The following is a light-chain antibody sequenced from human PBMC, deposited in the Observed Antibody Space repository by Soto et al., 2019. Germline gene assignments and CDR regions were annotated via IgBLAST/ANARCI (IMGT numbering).Light chain of an antibody. V-gene: IGLV3-21*02. Sequence: SYEPTQPPSVSVAPGLTARITCGGHNLGRSSVQWFRQKPGQAPVLVVYDDSDRPSGIPERFSGSNSGDTAALTVNRVEAGDEADYFCLVWDHNSDFVVFGGGTKLTVL. CDR2: DDS. CDR3: LVWDHNSDFVV. CDR1: NLGRSS. J-gene: IGLJ2*01.